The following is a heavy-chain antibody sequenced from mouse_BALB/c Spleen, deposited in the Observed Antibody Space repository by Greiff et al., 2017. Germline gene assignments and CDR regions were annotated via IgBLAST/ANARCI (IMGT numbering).Heavy chain of an antibody. Sequence: VMLVESGPGLVAPSQSLSITCTVSGFSLTSYGVHWVRQPPGKGLEWLGVIWAGGSTNYNSALMSRLSISKDNSKSQVFLKMNSLQTDDTAMYYCAKLTGFAYWGQGTLVTVSA. CDR1: GFSLTSYG. D-gene: IGHD4-1*01. CDR3: AKLTGFAY. J-gene: IGHJ3*01. V-gene: IGHV2-9*02. CDR2: IWAGGST.